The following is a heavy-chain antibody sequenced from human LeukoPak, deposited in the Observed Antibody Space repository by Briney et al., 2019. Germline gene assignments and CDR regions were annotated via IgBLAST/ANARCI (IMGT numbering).Heavy chain of an antibody. J-gene: IGHJ5*02. CDR3: ARAPGYDFWSGFPFPFDP. Sequence: ASVKVSCKASGYTSTGYYMHWVRQAPGQGLEWMGWINPNSGGTNYAQKFQGRVTMTRDTSISTAYMELSRLRSDDTAVYYCARAPGYDFWSGFPFPFDPWGQGTLVTVSS. CDR2: INPNSGGT. D-gene: IGHD3-3*01. V-gene: IGHV1-2*02. CDR1: GYTSTGYY.